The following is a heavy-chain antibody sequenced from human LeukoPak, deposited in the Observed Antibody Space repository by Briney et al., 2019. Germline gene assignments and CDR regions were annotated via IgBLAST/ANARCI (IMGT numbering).Heavy chain of an antibody. J-gene: IGHJ4*02. CDR3: ASQYYDSAGNPTFDY. Sequence: ASVKVSCNASGYTLTRHYMHWVRQAPGQGLEWMGIINPSGDITSYAQKFQGRVTMTRETSASTVYMELSSLRSEDTAVYYCASQYYDSAGNPTFDYWGQGTLVSVSP. D-gene: IGHD3-16*01. CDR1: GYTLTRHY. CDR2: INPSGDIT. V-gene: IGHV1-46*01.